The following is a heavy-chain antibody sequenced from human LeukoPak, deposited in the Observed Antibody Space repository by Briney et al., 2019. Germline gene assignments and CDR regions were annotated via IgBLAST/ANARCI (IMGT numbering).Heavy chain of an antibody. V-gene: IGHV4-61*02. J-gene: IGHJ4*02. CDR2: IYTSGST. CDR1: GGSISSGSYY. Sequence: SETLSLTCTVSGGSISSGSYYWSWIRQPAGKGLEWIGRIYTSGSTNYHPSLKSRVTISVDTSKNQFSLKLSSVTAADTAVYYCARGKRYYYDSSGYYLATHFDYWGQGTLVTVSS. CDR3: ARGKRYYYDSSGYYLATHFDY. D-gene: IGHD3-22*01.